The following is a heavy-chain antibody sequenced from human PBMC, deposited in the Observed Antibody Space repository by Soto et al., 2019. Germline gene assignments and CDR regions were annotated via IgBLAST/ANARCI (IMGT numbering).Heavy chain of an antibody. Sequence: SETLSLTCPVSGGSISNYYWSWIRQPPGKGLEWIGYIYYSGSTNYNSSLKSRVTISVDKSKNQFSLKLSSVTAADTAVYYCARGQTPDFWSGYYPVKAPFYYMDVWGKGTTVTVSS. D-gene: IGHD3-3*01. J-gene: IGHJ6*03. CDR1: GGSISNYY. CDR2: IYYSGST. V-gene: IGHV4-59*12. CDR3: ARGQTPDFWSGYYPVKAPFYYMDV.